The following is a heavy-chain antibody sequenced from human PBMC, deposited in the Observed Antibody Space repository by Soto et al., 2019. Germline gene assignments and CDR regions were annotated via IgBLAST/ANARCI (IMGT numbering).Heavy chain of an antibody. Sequence: ASVKVSCKAPADTFTSYYIHWVRQAPGHGLEWMGIINPNGGSTRFAQTFQGRITITADESTSTAYMELSSLRAEDTAVYYCARDIGIAVAGTNWFDPWGQGTLVTVSS. V-gene: IGHV1-46*01. D-gene: IGHD6-19*01. CDR3: ARDIGIAVAGTNWFDP. CDR1: ADTFTSYY. J-gene: IGHJ5*02. CDR2: INPNGGST.